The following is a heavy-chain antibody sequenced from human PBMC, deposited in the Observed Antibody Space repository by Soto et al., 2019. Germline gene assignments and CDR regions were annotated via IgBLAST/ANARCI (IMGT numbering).Heavy chain of an antibody. CDR1: GFTFSSYG. D-gene: IGHD2-2*01. CDR2: ISCDGSNK. J-gene: IGHJ6*02. CDR3: AKQPLFGSSTSCSTHYYYYGMDV. V-gene: IGHV3-30*18. Sequence: QVQLVESGGGVVQPGRSLRLSCAASGFTFSSYGMHWVRQAPGKGLEWVAVISCDGSNKYYADSVKGRFTISRDNSKNSMYLQKDSLRAADMAVYFCAKQPLFGSSTSCSTHYYYYGMDVWGQGSTVTVSS.